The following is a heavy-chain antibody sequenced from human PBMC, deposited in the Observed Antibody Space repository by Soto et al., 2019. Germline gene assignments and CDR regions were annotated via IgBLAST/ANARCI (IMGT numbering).Heavy chain of an antibody. CDR1: GFTFSTYW. CDR3: ARVCGGDGCLGHAQ. CDR2: ISPAETST. D-gene: IGHD2-21*01. J-gene: IGHJ4*02. Sequence: EVQLVESGGGLVQPGGSLRLSCAASGFTFSTYWMHWVRQVPGEGLVWVSRISPAETSTSYLDSVKGRFTISRDNARSTLYLQMNSLRVEDTAVYYCARVCGGDGCLGHAQWGQGTLVTVSS. V-gene: IGHV3-74*01.